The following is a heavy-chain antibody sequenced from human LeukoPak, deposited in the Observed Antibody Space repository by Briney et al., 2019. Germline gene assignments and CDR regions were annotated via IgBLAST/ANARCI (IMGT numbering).Heavy chain of an antibody. Sequence: PGGSLRLSCAASGFTFSSYAMTWVRQAPGKGLEWVSAISGSGGVPYYADSVKGRFTISRDNSKNTLYLQMNSLRAEDTAVYYCARDSYGPPDTHDAFDIWGQGTMVTVSS. V-gene: IGHV3-23*01. D-gene: IGHD3-10*01. J-gene: IGHJ3*02. CDR1: GFTFSSYA. CDR2: ISGSGGVP. CDR3: ARDSYGPPDTHDAFDI.